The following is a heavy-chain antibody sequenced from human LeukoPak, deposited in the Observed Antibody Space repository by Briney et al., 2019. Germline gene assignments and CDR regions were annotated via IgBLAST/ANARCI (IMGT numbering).Heavy chain of an antibody. J-gene: IGHJ4*02. CDR3: AREEMGFGELPRLYYFDY. V-gene: IGHV4-39*07. CDR2: ISYSGRT. CDR1: GGSISSSSYF. Sequence: SETLSLTCTVSGGSISSSSYFWAWIRQPPGKGLEWIGSISYSGRTYYNPSLKSRVTISVDTSKNQFSLKLSSVTAADTAVYYCAREEMGFGELPRLYYFDYWGQGTLVTVSS. D-gene: IGHD3-10*01.